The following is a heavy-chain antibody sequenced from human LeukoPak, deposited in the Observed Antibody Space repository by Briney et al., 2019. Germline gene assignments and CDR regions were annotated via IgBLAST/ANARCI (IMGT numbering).Heavy chain of an antibody. J-gene: IGHJ4*02. D-gene: IGHD2/OR15-2a*01. CDR1: GFTFSSYA. Sequence: GGSLRLSCAASGFTFSSYAMSWVRQAPGKGLEWVSTISGSGGSTDYADSVKGRFTISRDNSKNTLYLQMNSLRAEDTAVYYCALSSLTTFHYFDYWGQGTLVTVSS. V-gene: IGHV3-23*01. CDR2: ISGSGGST. CDR3: ALSSLTTFHYFDY.